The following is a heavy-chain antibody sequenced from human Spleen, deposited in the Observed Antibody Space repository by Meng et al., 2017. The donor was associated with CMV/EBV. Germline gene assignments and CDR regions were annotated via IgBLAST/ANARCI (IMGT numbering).Heavy chain of an antibody. V-gene: IGHV3-53*01. CDR2: IYSGGST. CDR1: GFTVSSNY. CDR3: ARGPFDGAFDY. J-gene: IGHJ4*02. Sequence: GESLKISCAASGFTVSSNYMSWVRQAPGKGLEWVSVIYSGGSTYYADSVKGRFTISRDNSKNTLYLQMNSLRAEDTAVYYCARGPFDGAFDYWGRGTLVTVSS. D-gene: IGHD3-10*01.